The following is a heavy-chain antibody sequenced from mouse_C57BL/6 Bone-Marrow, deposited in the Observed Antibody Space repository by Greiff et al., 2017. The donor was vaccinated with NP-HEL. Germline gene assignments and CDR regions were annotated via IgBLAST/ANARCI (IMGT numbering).Heavy chain of an antibody. D-gene: IGHD2-3*01. CDR3: ARHHDGYYPYYFDY. CDR1: GFTFSSYG. J-gene: IGHJ2*01. Sequence: EVKLMESGGDLVKPGGSLKLSCAASGFTFSSYGMSWVRQTPDKRLEWVATISSGGSYTYYPDSVKGRFTISRDNAKNTLYLQMSSLKSEDTAMYYCARHHDGYYPYYFDYWGQGTTLTVSS. CDR2: ISSGGSYT. V-gene: IGHV5-6*01.